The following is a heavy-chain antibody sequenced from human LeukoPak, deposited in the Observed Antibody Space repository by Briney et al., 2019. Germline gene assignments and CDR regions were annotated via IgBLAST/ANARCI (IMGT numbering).Heavy chain of an antibody. CDR1: GGSISSGDYY. V-gene: IGHV4-30-4*08. Sequence: TSETLSLTCTVSGGSISSGDYYWSWIRQPPGKGLEWIGYTYYSGSTYYNPSLKSRVTISVDTSKNQFSLKLSSVTAADTAVYYCARFAVTRCFDYWGQGTLVTVSS. CDR2: TYYSGST. CDR3: ARFAVTRCFDY. D-gene: IGHD4-17*01. J-gene: IGHJ4*02.